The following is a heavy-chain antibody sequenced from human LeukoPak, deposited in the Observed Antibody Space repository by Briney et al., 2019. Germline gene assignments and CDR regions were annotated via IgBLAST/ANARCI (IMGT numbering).Heavy chain of an antibody. V-gene: IGHV3-30*02. D-gene: IGHD3-22*01. CDR3: AKDWSPTYYYDSSGYYYGY. J-gene: IGHJ4*02. CDR1: GFTFSSYG. Sequence: GGSLRLSCAASGFTFSSYGMHWVRQAPGKGLEWVAFIRYDGSNKYYADSVKGRFTISRGNSKNTLYLQMNSLRAEDTAVYYCAKDWSPTYYYDSSGYYYGYWGQGTLVTVSS. CDR2: IRYDGSNK.